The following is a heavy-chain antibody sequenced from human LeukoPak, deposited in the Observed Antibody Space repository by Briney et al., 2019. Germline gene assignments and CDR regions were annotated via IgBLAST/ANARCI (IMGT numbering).Heavy chain of an antibody. CDR3: ARGGYSYGYPWFDP. CDR1: GGSNSSGDYY. V-gene: IGHV4-30-4*01. J-gene: IGHJ5*02. D-gene: IGHD5-18*01. CDR2: IYYSGST. Sequence: PSQTLSLTCTVSGGSNSSGDYYWSWIRQPPGKGLEWIGYIYYSGSTYYNPSLKSRVTISVDTSKNQFSLKLSSVTAADTAVYYCARGGYSYGYPWFDPWGQGTLVTVSS.